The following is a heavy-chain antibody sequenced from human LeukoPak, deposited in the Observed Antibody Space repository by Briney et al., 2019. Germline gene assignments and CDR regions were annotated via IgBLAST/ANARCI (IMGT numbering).Heavy chain of an antibody. J-gene: IGHJ4*02. V-gene: IGHV1-69*06. Sequence: ASVKVSCKASGGTFSSYAISWVRQAPGQGLEWMGGIIPIFGTANYAQKFQGRVTITADKSTSTAYMELSSLRSEDTAVYYCATDKYSGSPSTAFAYWGQGTLVTVSS. CDR1: GGTFSSYA. D-gene: IGHD1-26*01. CDR3: ATDKYSGSPSTAFAY. CDR2: IIPIFGTA.